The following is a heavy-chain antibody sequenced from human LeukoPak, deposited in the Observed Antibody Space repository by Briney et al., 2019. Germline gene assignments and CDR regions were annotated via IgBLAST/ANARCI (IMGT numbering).Heavy chain of an antibody. CDR2: VYSSGIT. CDR1: DGAISSYY. V-gene: IGHV4-59*03. Sequence: ASETLSLTCTVSDGAISSYYWSWIRQPPGKGLEWIGYVYSSGITNYNPLFNGRVTISIDTSREQFSLKLSSVTAADTAVCYCATDPMVRGATWNAFDMWGQGTMVTVSS. J-gene: IGHJ3*02. CDR3: ATDPMVRGATWNAFDM. D-gene: IGHD3-10*01.